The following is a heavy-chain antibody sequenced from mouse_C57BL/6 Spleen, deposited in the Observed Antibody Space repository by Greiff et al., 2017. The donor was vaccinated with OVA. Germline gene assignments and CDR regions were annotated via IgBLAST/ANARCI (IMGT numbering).Heavy chain of an antibody. CDR3: ARGLRRTLYAMDY. CDR1: GFTFTDYY. V-gene: IGHV7-3*01. D-gene: IGHD2-4*01. CDR2: IRNKANGYTT. Sequence: DVKLVESGGGLVQPGGSLSLSCAASGFTFTDYYMSWVRQPPGKALEWLGFIRNKANGYTTEYSASVKGRFTISRDNSQSILYLQMNALRAEDSATYYCARGLRRTLYAMDYWGQGTSVTVSS. J-gene: IGHJ4*01.